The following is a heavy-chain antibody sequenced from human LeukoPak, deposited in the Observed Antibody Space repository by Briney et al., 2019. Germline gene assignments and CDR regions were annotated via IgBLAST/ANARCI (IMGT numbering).Heavy chain of an antibody. D-gene: IGHD5-18*01. J-gene: IGHJ4*02. CDR3: ARERGRDSYPDY. CDR2: IYYSGST. CDR1: GGSISSYY. V-gene: IGHV4-59*01. Sequence: SEALSLTCTVSGGSISSYYWSWIRQPPGKGLEWIGYIYYSGSTNYNPSLRSRVTISVGTSKNQFSLKLSSVTAADTAVYYCARERGRDSYPDYWGQGTLVTVSS.